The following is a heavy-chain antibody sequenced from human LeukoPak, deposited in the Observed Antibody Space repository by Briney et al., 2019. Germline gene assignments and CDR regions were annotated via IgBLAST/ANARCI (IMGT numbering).Heavy chain of an antibody. D-gene: IGHD3-10*01. CDR2: INLIGST. J-gene: IGHJ4*02. V-gene: IGHV4-39*01. CDR3: ARHLVYYGSGSYPFDY. CDR1: GGSISSSSYY. Sequence: SETLSLTCTVSGGSISSSSYYWAWIRQPPGKGLEWFGRINLIGSTYATPTLKSRVTISVDTTTNPFSLKLSSVTAADTAVYYCARHLVYYGSGSYPFDYWGQGTLVTVSS.